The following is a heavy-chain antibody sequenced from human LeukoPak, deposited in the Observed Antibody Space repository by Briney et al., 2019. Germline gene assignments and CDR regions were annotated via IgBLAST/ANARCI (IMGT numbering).Heavy chain of an antibody. CDR1: GGTFSSYA. D-gene: IGHD6-13*01. CDR3: ARDSIAAAGRGYSQFDY. CDR2: IIPNLGIA. J-gene: IGHJ4*02. V-gene: IGHV1-69*04. Sequence: SVKVSCKASGGTFSSYAISWVRQAPGQGLEWMGRIIPNLGIANYAQKFQGRVTITADKSTSTAYMELSSLRSEDTAVYYCARDSIAAAGRGYSQFDYWGQGTLVTVSS.